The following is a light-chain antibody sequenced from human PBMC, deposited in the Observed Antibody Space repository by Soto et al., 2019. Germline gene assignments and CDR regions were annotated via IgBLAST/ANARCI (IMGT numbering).Light chain of an antibody. J-gene: IGKJ1*01. CDR2: TAS. Sequence: DIQMTQSPSSLSASVGDRVTITSRASQGIGNSLAWYQQKPGSVPNLLMYTASTLLSGVPSRFSGSGSGTDFTLTISSLEPEDVATYYCQKYDRAPWTFGQGTKVEIK. V-gene: IGKV1-27*01. CDR1: QGIGNS. CDR3: QKYDRAPWT.